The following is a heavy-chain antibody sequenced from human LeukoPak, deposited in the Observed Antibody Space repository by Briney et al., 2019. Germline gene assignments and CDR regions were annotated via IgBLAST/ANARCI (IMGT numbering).Heavy chain of an antibody. CDR2: INHSGST. V-gene: IGHV4-34*01. CDR1: GGSFSGYY. D-gene: IGHD6-13*01. J-gene: IGHJ6*03. CDR3: ARGKQQRYGGYHYYMDV. Sequence: PSETLSLTCAVYGGSFSGYYWSWIRQPPGKGLEWIGEINHSGSTNYNPSLKSRVTISVDTSKNQFSLKLSSVTAADTAVYYCARGKQQRYGGYHYYMDVWGKGTTVTVSS.